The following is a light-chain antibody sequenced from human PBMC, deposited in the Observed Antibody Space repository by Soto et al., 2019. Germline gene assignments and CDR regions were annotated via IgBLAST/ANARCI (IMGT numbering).Light chain of an antibody. Sequence: DIVLTQSPGTLSLSPGETATLSCKASETVNSNYLAWYQHKRGQAPRLLISGASNRATGTPDRFRGSGSGTEFTLTIGGLQSEDFAVYYCQQYGNWPRTFGQGTKVDIK. CDR1: ETVNSNY. CDR2: GAS. CDR3: QQYGNWPRT. V-gene: IGKV3-20*01. J-gene: IGKJ1*01.